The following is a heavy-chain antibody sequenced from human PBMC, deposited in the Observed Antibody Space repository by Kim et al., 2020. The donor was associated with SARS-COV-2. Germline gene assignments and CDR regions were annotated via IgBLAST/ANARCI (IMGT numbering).Heavy chain of an antibody. Sequence: SETLSLTCAVYGGSFSGDYWSWIRKPQGKGLGWIGEINNSGSTNYNPYLKSRVTISVDTAKTQFSLKLSSVTAADTAVYYCARSRKGGSYYKRSGAFVI. CDR3: ARSRKGGSYYKRSGAFVI. CDR1: GGSFSGDY. D-gene: IGHD2-15*01. CDR2: INNSGST. V-gene: IGHV4-34*01. J-gene: IGHJ3*02.